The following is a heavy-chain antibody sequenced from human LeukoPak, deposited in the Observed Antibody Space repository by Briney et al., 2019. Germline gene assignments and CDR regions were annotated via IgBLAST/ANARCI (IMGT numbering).Heavy chain of an antibody. V-gene: IGHV4-39*01. CDR2: IYYSGST. CDR1: GGSIRSTSYY. J-gene: IGHJ6*03. CDR3: GRLFYDFWSGHYYYYMDV. Sequence: SETLSLTCTVSGGSIRSTSYYWGWIRQPPGKGLEWIGSIYYSGSTYYNPSLKSRVTISIDTSKNQFSLKLSSVTAADTAVYYCGRLFYDFWSGHYYYYMDVWGKGTTVTVSS. D-gene: IGHD3-3*01.